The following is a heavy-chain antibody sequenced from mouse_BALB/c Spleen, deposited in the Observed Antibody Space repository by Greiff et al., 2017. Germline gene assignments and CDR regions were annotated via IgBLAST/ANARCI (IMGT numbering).Heavy chain of an antibody. V-gene: IGHV1-7*01. Sequence: QVQLKESGAELAKPGASVKMSCKASGYTFTSYWMHWVKQRPGQGLEWIGYINPSTGYTEYNQKFKDKATLTADKSSSTAYMQLSSLTSEDSAVYYCARRYYRDAMDYWGQGTSVTVSS. CDR1: GYTFTSYW. D-gene: IGHD2-14*01. CDR2: INPSTGYT. CDR3: ARRYYRDAMDY. J-gene: IGHJ4*01.